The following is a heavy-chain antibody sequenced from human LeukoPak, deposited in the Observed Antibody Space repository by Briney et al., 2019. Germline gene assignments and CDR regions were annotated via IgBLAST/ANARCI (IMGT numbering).Heavy chain of an antibody. CDR1: GFTFSSYS. V-gene: IGHV3-21*01. J-gene: IGHJ4*02. CDR3: ARDPQAFYGSGSFFDY. CDR2: ISSSSSYI. D-gene: IGHD3-10*01. Sequence: PGGSLRLSCAASGFTFSSYSMNWVRQAPGKGLEWVSSISSSSSYIYYADSVEGRFTISRDNAKNSLYLQMNSLRAEDTAVYYCARDPQAFYGSGSFFDYWGQGTLVTVSS.